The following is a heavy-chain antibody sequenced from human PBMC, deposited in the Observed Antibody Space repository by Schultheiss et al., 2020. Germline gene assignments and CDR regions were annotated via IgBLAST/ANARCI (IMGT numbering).Heavy chain of an antibody. D-gene: IGHD6-13*01. CDR1: GGSISSSSYY. Sequence: SETLSLTCTVSGGSISSSSYYWGWIRQPPGKGLEWIGYIYYSGSTNYNPSLKSRVTISADTSKNQFSLKLSSVTAADTAVYFCVRDRGYTYVDYWGQGTLVNGYS. CDR3: VRDRGYTYVDY. J-gene: IGHJ4*02. CDR2: IYYSGST. V-gene: IGHV4-61*01.